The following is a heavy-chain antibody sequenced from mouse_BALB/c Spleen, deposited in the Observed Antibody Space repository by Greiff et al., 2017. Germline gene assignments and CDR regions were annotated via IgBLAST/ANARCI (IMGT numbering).Heavy chain of an antibody. D-gene: IGHD2-14*01. CDR1: GFSLTSYG. J-gene: IGHJ1*01. CDR3: ARNNYRYDDWYFDV. CDR2: IWSGGST. Sequence: VQVVESGPGLVQPSQSLSITCTVSGFSLTSYGVHWVRQSPGKGLEWLGVIWSGGSTDYNAAFISRLSISKDNSKSQVFFKMNSLQANDTAIYYCARNNYRYDDWYFDVWGAGTTVTVSS. V-gene: IGHV2-2*02.